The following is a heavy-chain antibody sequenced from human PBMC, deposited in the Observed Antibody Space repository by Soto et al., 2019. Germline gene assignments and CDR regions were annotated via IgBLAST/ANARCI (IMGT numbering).Heavy chain of an antibody. D-gene: IGHD6-25*01. CDR2: IYSGGST. V-gene: IGHV3-66*01. J-gene: IGHJ4*02. CDR3: ARDPWAADY. Sequence: GGSLXLSCAASGFTVSTKYMSWVRQAPGKGLEWVSVIYSGGSTFYADSVRGRFTISRDNSKNTVNPQMNSLRAEDTAVYYCARDPWAADYWGQGTLVTVSS. CDR1: GFTVSTKY.